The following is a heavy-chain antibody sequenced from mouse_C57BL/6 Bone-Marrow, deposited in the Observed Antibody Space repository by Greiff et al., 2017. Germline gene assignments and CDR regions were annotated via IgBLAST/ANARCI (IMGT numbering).Heavy chain of an antibody. CDR2: IDPSDSYT. V-gene: IGHV1-50*01. D-gene: IGHD1-1*01. CDR3: ARDYGSSYGY. Sequence: VQLQQPGAELVKPGASVKLSCKASGYTFTSYWMQWVKQRPGQGLEWIGEIDPSDSYTNYNQKFKGKATLTVDPSSSTAYMQLSSLTSEDSAVYYCARDYGSSYGYWGQGTTLTVSS. CDR1: GYTFTSYW. J-gene: IGHJ2*01.